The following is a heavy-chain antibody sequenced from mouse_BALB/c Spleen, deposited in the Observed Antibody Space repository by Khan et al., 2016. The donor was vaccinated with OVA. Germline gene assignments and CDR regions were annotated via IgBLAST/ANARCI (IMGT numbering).Heavy chain of an antibody. V-gene: IGHV14-3*02. Sequence: VQLKESGAELVKPAASLKLSCTASGYNIKDIYIHWVKQRPEKGLERIRRTDPANGNTKYDPKFQGKATITADTSSNTAYLQLSSLTSEDTAVYYCRISTINAWGQGTTRTGSS. CDR2: TDPANGNT. J-gene: IGHJ2*01. CDR1: GYNIKDIY. CDR3: RISTINA.